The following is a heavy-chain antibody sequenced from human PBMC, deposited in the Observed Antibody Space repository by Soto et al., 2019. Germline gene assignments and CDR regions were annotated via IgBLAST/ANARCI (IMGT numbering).Heavy chain of an antibody. J-gene: IGHJ4*02. CDR1: DGSVSSGSYY. CDR2: IYYSGST. D-gene: IGHD6-13*01. CDR3: ARTAILSSSWYYFDY. Sequence: SETLSLTCTVSDGSVSSGSYYGSWIRQPPGKGLEWIGYIYYSGSTNSNPSLKSRVTISVDTSKNQFSLKLSSVTAADTAVYYCARTAILSSSWYYFDYWGQGTLVTVSS. V-gene: IGHV4-61*01.